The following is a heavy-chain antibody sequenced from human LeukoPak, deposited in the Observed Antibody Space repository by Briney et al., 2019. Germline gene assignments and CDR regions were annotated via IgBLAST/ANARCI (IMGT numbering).Heavy chain of an antibody. CDR2: IWYDGSNK. CDR1: GITFSSYG. D-gene: IGHD2-21*02. CDR3: ARDKGVVVTAIGYFDY. Sequence: GRSLRLSCAASGITFSSYGMHWVRQAPGKGLEWVAVIWYDGSNKYYADSVKGRFTISRDNSKNTLYLQMNSLRAEDTAVYYCARDKGVVVTAIGYFDYWGQGTLVTVSS. J-gene: IGHJ4*02. V-gene: IGHV3-33*01.